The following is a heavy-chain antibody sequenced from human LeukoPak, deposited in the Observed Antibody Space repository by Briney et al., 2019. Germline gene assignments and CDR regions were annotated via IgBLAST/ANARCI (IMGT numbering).Heavy chain of an antibody. CDR2: TYYRSKWYN. V-gene: IGHV6-1*01. Sequence: SQTLSLTCAIAADSVSSNSAAWNWIRQAPSRGLEWVGRTYYRSKWYNDYAVSVKSRITINPDTSKNQFSLQLNSVTPEDTAVYYCARNQIVGASEFDYWGQGTLVTVSS. J-gene: IGHJ4*02. D-gene: IGHD1-26*01. CDR3: ARNQIVGASEFDY. CDR1: ADSVSSNSAA.